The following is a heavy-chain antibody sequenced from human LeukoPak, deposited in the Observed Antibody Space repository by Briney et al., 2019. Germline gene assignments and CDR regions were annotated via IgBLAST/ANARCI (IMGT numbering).Heavy chain of an antibody. V-gene: IGHV3-7*01. CDR3: ARSAFPADY. CDR2: IKHDAREK. D-gene: IGHD2/OR15-2a*01. CDR1: GFTFSNAW. J-gene: IGHJ4*02. Sequence: GGSLRLSCAASGFTFSNAWMSWVRQAPGKGLEWVANIKHDAREKYYVDSVMGRFTISRDNAKNSVFLQMNSLRAEDTALYYCARSAFPADYWGQGILVTVSS.